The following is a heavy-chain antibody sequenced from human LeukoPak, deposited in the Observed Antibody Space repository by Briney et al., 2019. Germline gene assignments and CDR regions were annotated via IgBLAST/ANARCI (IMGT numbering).Heavy chain of an antibody. D-gene: IGHD2-21*01. CDR3: AKAPVTTCSGAYCYPFDY. CDR2: ISVSGNT. J-gene: IGHJ4*02. CDR1: GFTFSSYG. V-gene: IGHV3-23*01. Sequence: PGRSLRLSCAASGFTFSSYGMSWVRQAPGKGLEWVSAISVSGNTYHADSVKGRFTISRDSSKNTLYLQMNRLRAEDAAVYYCAKAPVTTCSGAYCYPFDYWGQGTLVTVSS.